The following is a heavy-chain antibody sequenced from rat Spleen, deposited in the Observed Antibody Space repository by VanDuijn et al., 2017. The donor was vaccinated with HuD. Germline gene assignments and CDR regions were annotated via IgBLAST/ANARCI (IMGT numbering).Heavy chain of an antibody. Sequence: EVQLQESGPGLVKPSQSLALTCSVTGYSITSSYRWNWIRKFPGNKLEWMGYINSAGSTNYHPSLKSRISITRDTSKNQFFLQVNSVTTEDTATYYCARWTYTRRGIDYWGQGVMVTVSS. CDR1: GYSITSSYR. CDR3: ARWTYTRRGIDY. J-gene: IGHJ2*01. CDR2: INSAGST. D-gene: IGHD1-4*01. V-gene: IGHV3-3*01.